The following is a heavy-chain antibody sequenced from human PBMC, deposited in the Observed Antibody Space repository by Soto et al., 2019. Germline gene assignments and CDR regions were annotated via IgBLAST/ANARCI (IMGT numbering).Heavy chain of an antibody. V-gene: IGHV4-30-4*01. D-gene: IGHD3-22*01. CDR3: ARGGVYYDSSGYIV. Sequence: SETLSLTCTVSGGPISSGDYYWSWIRQPPGKGLEWIGYIYYSGSTYYNPSLESRVTISVDTSKNQFSLKLSSVTAADTAVYYCARGGVYYDSSGYIVWGQGTLVTVSS. J-gene: IGHJ4*02. CDR2: IYYSGST. CDR1: GGPISSGDYY.